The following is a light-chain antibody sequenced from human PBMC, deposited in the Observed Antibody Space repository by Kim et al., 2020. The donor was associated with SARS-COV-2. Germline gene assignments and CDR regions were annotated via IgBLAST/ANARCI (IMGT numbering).Light chain of an antibody. J-gene: IGKJ1*01. Sequence: SPGERATLSCRASQTINNKLVWYQQKPGQAPRLLIYDGTTRATGVPARFIGSGSETDFTLTISSLQSEDFAVYYCQQSNDWPPLTFGQGTKVDIK. CDR2: DGT. V-gene: IGKV3-15*01. CDR1: QTINNK. CDR3: QQSNDWPPLT.